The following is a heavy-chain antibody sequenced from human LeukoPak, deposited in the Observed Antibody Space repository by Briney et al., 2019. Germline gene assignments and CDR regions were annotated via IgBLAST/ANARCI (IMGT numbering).Heavy chain of an antibody. CDR1: GFTFSSNA. D-gene: IGHD3-10*01. CDR3: ASGSGSYYLPDFDY. CDR2: ISGSGGST. Sequence: GGSLRLSCAASGFTFSSNAMSWVRQAPGKGLEWVSVISGSGGSTYYADSVKGRFTISRDNSKNTLYLQMNSLRAEDTAVYYCASGSGSYYLPDFDYWGQGTLVTVSS. J-gene: IGHJ4*02. V-gene: IGHV3-23*01.